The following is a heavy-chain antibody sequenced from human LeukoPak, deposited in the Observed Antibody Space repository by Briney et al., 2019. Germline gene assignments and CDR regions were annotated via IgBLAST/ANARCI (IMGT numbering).Heavy chain of an antibody. V-gene: IGHV3-74*01. CDR2: INSDGSST. D-gene: IGHD2-15*01. CDR3: VSSYCSGGSCYSASGY. J-gene: IGHJ4*02. CDR1: GFTFSSYW. Sequence: GGSLRLSCAASGFTFSSYWMHWVRQAPGKGLVWVSRINSDGSSTSYADSVKGRFTISRDNAKDTLYLQMNSLRAEDSAVYYCVSSYCSGGSCYSASGYWGQGTLVTVSS.